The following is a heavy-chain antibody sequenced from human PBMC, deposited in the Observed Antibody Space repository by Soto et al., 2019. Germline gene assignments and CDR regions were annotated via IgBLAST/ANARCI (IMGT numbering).Heavy chain of an antibody. CDR3: ARSINP. CDR2: IYYSGST. J-gene: IGHJ5*02. Sequence: QVQLQESGPGLVKPSQTLSLTCTVSGGSISSGGYYWSWIRQHPGKGLEWIGYIYYSGSTYYKPSIKSRVTISVDTSKNQFSLKIRYMTDADTAVYYCARSINPWGQGTLVTVSS. CDR1: GGSISSGGYY. V-gene: IGHV4-31*03. D-gene: IGHD3-10*01.